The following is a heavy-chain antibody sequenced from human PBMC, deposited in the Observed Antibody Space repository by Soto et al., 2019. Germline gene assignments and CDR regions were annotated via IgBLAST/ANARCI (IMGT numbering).Heavy chain of an antibody. CDR1: GGGKSGDV. CDR2: IIPIFGTA. J-gene: IGHJ6*02. D-gene: IGHD6-19*01. V-gene: IGHV1-69*05. Sequence: SLVKGAWKAAGGGKSGDVVSRLRQNKGQGLEWMGGIIPIFGTANYAQKLQGRVTMTTDTSTSTAYMELRSLRADDTAGYYCGNEEWLVPGGDYGMDVWGQGTTVTVSS. CDR3: GNEEWLVPGGDYGMDV.